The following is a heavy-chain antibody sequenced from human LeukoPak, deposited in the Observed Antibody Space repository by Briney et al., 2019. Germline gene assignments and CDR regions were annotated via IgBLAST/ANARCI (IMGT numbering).Heavy chain of an antibody. Sequence: SSETLSLTCTVSGGSISSGGYYWSWIRQHPGKGLEWIVYIYYSGSTYYNPSLKSRVTISVDTSKNQFYLKLSSVTAADTAVYYCARGYCSGGSCYPVYYFDYWGQGTLVTVSS. CDR2: IYYSGST. CDR3: ARGYCSGGSCYPVYYFDY. CDR1: GGSISSGGYY. D-gene: IGHD2-15*01. J-gene: IGHJ4*02. V-gene: IGHV4-31*03.